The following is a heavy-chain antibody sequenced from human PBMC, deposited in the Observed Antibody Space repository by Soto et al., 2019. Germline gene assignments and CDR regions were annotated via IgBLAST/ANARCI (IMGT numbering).Heavy chain of an antibody. CDR1: GGTFSSYA. CDR3: ARGYYYDSSGYYHYDALDI. D-gene: IGHD3-22*01. CDR2: IIPIFGTA. J-gene: IGHJ3*02. Sequence: QVQLVQSGAEVKKPGSSVKVSCKASGGTFSSYAISWVRQAPGQGLEWMGGIIPIFGTANYAQKFQGRVTITADESTSTAYMELSSLRSEDTAVYYCARGYYYDSSGYYHYDALDIWGQGTMVTVSS. V-gene: IGHV1-69*01.